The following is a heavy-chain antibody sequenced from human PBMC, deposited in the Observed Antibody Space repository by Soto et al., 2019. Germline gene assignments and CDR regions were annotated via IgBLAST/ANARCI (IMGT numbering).Heavy chain of an antibody. V-gene: IGHV1-69*13. Sequence: ASVKVSCKASGGTFSSYATSWVRQAPGQGLEWMGGIIPIFGTANYAQKFQGRVTITADESTSTAYMELSSLRSEDTAVYYCASSGQGRGSYYYYGMDVWGQGTTVTVSS. CDR2: IIPIFGTA. CDR1: GGTFSSYA. D-gene: IGHD3-16*01. J-gene: IGHJ6*02. CDR3: ASSGQGRGSYYYYGMDV.